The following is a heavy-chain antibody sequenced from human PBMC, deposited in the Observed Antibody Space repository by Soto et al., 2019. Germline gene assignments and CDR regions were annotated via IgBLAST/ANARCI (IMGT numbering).Heavy chain of an antibody. D-gene: IGHD5-12*01. J-gene: IGHJ4*02. Sequence: GGSLRLSCAASGFTFSSYAMHWVRQAPGKGPEWVAVISYDGSNKYYADSVKGRFTISRDNSKNTLYLQMNSLRAEDTAVYYCARDLGWLQSFDYWGQGTLVTVSS. V-gene: IGHV3-30-3*01. CDR2: ISYDGSNK. CDR1: GFTFSSYA. CDR3: ARDLGWLQSFDY.